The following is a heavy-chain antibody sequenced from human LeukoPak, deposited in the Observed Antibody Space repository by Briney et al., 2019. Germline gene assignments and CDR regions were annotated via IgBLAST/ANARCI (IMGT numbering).Heavy chain of an antibody. V-gene: IGHV4-34*01. CDR1: GGSFSGYY. J-gene: IGHJ4*02. Sequence: SETLSLTCAVYGGSFSGYYWSWIRQPPGKGLEWIGEINHSGSTNYNPSLKSRVTISVDTSKNQFSLKLSSVTAADTAVYYCAAGTLGGIDYWGQGTLVTVSS. CDR2: INHSGST. D-gene: IGHD3-16*01. CDR3: AAGTLGGIDY.